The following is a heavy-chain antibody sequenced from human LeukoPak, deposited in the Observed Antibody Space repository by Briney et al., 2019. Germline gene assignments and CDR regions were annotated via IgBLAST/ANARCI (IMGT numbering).Heavy chain of an antibody. CDR1: GFTFSSYA. CDR2: ISYDESNK. J-gene: IGHJ4*02. D-gene: IGHD3-10*01. CDR3: ARERTPKHYYGSGSYDRYFDH. V-gene: IGHV3-30*04. Sequence: GRSLRLSCAASGFTFSSYAMHWVRQAPGKGLEWVAVISYDESNKYYADSVKGRFTISRDNFKNTLYLQMNSLRAEDTAVYYCARERTPKHYYGSGSYDRYFDHWGQGTLVTVSS.